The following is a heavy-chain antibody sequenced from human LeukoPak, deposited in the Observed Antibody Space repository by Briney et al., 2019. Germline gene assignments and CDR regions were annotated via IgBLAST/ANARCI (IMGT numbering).Heavy chain of an antibody. CDR3: AKSEEGYSSSSSLDY. J-gene: IGHJ4*02. CDR1: GFTFSSYA. V-gene: IGHV3-23*01. Sequence: PGGSLRLSCAASGFTFSSYAMSWVRQAPGKGLEWVSAISGSGGSTYYADSVKGRFTISRDNSKNTLYLQMNSLGAEDTAVYYCAKSEEGYSSSSSLDYWGQGTLVTVSS. D-gene: IGHD6-6*01. CDR2: ISGSGGST.